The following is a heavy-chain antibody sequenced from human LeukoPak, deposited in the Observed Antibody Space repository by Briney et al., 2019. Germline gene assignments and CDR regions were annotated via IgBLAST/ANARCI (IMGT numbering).Heavy chain of an antibody. CDR3: ASLSSSTGDYWFDP. V-gene: IGHV5-51*01. D-gene: IGHD2-2*01. J-gene: IGHJ5*02. CDR2: IYPGDSDT. Sequence: GESLQISCKGSGSSFTSYWIGWVRQLPGKGLEWMGIIYPGDSDTRYSPSFQGQVTISADKSISTAYLQWSSLKASDTAMYYCASLSSSTGDYWFDPWGQGTLVTVSS. CDR1: GSSFTSYW.